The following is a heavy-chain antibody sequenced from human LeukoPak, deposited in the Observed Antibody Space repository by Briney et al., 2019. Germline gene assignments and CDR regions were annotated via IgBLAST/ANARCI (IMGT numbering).Heavy chain of an antibody. CDR3: AREGSAWSLTY. Sequence: ASVKVSCKASGYTFTGYYIHWVRQAPGQGLEWMGWIDPKSGGTNYAQNFLGRVTMTRDMSINTAYMELTSLRLDDTAVYYCAREGSAWSLTYWGQGNLVTVSS. J-gene: IGHJ4*02. V-gene: IGHV1-2*02. CDR1: GYTFTGYY. CDR2: IDPKSGGT. D-gene: IGHD6-13*01.